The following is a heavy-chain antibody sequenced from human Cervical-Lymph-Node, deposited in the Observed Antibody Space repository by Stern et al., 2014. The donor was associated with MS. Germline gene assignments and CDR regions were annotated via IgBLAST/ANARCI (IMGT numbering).Heavy chain of an antibody. D-gene: IGHD2-15*01. CDR3: GRDTCRGGGCYFRY. CDR1: GFIFSNYA. V-gene: IGHV3-30*19. Sequence: EQLGEYGGGVVQPGRSLRLSCAASGFIFSNYAMHWVRQAPGKGLYWVAFVSHEGSKQFYAHSVKGRFTISRDNAHKTLYLQMNSLRPEDTAVYYCGRDTCRGGGCYFRYWGQGILIPVSP. CDR2: VSHEGSKQ. J-gene: IGHJ4*02.